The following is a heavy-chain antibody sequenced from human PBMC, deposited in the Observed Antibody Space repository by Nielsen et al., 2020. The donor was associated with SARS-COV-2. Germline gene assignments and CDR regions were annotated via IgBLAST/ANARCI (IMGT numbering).Heavy chain of an antibody. J-gene: IGHJ6*02. CDR3: ASWERNGWLKTSLGMDV. CDR2: ISYDGSNK. Sequence: GRSLTLSCAPSGFTFSSYGMHWVRQAPGKGLEWVAVISYDGSNKYYADSVKGRFTISRDNSKNTLYLQMNSLRAEDTAVYYCASWERNGWLKTSLGMDVWGQGTTVTVSS. V-gene: IGHV3-30*03. CDR1: GFTFSSYG. D-gene: IGHD6-19*01.